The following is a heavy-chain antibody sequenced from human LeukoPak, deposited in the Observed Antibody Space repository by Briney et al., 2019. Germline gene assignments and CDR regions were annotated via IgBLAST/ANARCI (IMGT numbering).Heavy chain of an antibody. Sequence: PSETLPLTCTVSGYSITSGYYWGWIRQPPGKGLEWIGSSYHTGSTFYNPSLKSRVTISVDTSKNEFSLKLSSVTAADTAVYYCATGDRAFDYWGRGTLVTVSS. J-gene: IGHJ4*02. CDR2: SYHTGST. CDR3: ATGDRAFDY. V-gene: IGHV4-38-2*02. D-gene: IGHD7-27*01. CDR1: GYSITSGYY.